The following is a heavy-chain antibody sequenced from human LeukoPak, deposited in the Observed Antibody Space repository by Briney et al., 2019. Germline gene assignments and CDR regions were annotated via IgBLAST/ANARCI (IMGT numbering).Heavy chain of an antibody. CDR1: GFTFSDYY. CDR2: ISSSGSTI. D-gene: IGHD3-3*01. CDR3: ARHYKPGFWSGYSFQFDY. J-gene: IGHJ4*02. Sequence: GGSLRLSCAASGFTFSDYYMSWIRQAPGKGLEWVSYISSSGSTIYYADSVKGRFTISRDNAKNSLYLQMNSLRAEDTAVYYCARHYKPGFWSGYSFQFDYWGQGTLVTVSS. V-gene: IGHV3-11*01.